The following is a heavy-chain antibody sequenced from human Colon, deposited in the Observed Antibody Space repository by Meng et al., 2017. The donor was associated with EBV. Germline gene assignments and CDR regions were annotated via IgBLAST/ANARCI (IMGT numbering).Heavy chain of an antibody. CDR3: ARNYYFDY. CDR1: GDSITNHNW. V-gene: IGHV4-28*01. CDR2: IYYTGST. Sequence: QVQLRESGPALVKPSETLSLTCAVSGDSITNHNWWAWVRQPPGKGLEWIGYIYYTGSTYYNPSLKSRVTISMDTSKNQFSLRLSSVTAADTAVYYCARNYYFDYWGQGPLVTVSS. J-gene: IGHJ4*02.